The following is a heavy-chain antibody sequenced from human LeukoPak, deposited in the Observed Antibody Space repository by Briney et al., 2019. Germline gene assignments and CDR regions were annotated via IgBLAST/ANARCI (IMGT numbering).Heavy chain of an antibody. Sequence: PSETLSLTCAVYGGSFSGYYWSWIRQPPGKGLEWIGSIDHSGTIYYNPSLKSRLTISVGTSKNQFSLKLSSVTAADTAVYYCARDARDAYYDVWSGYYTDYFDYWGQGTLVTVSS. J-gene: IGHJ4*02. CDR2: IDHSGTI. D-gene: IGHD3-3*01. V-gene: IGHV4-34*01. CDR1: GGSFSGYY. CDR3: ARDARDAYYDVWSGYYTDYFDY.